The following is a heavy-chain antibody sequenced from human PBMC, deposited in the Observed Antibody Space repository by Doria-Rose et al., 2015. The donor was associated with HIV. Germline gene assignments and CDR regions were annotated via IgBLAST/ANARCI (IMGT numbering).Heavy chain of an antibody. CDR2: IRTKAYFGTP. CDR1: GFTFGDYT. J-gene: IGHJ4*02. V-gene: IGHV3-49*04. D-gene: IGHD1-26*01. Sequence: AQRQESGGGLVQPGRPLRLSCITSGFTFGDYTMSWVRQAPGKGLEWVGFIRTKAYFGTPEYAASVKGRFTISRDDSKNIAYLQMTSLKTEDTAVYFCTRDNGGAAVGASYYWGQGTLVTGSS. CDR3: TRDNGGAAVGASYY.